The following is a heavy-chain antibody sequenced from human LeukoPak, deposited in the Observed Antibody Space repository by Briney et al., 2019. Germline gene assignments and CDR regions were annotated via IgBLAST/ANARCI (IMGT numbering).Heavy chain of an antibody. V-gene: IGHV1-69*06. CDR3: ARDKDYGGNLYAFDI. J-gene: IGHJ3*02. Sequence: GASVKVSCKASGGTFSSYAISWVRQAPGQGLEWMGGIIPIFGTANYAQKFQGRVTITADKSTTTAYMELSSLRSEDTAVYYCARDKDYGGNLYAFDIWGQGTMVTVPS. D-gene: IGHD4-23*01. CDR2: IIPIFGTA. CDR1: GGTFSSYA.